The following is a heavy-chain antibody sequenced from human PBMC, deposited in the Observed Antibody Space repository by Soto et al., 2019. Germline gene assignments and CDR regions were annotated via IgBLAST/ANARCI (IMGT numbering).Heavy chain of an antibody. Sequence: EVQLVESGGGLVQPGGSLRLSCAASGFTFSRYWMSWVRQAPGKGLEWVANIKQDGSEKYYVDSVKGRFTISRDNAKNSLYLQMNSLRAEDTAVYYCVGYGDYLKYYFDYWGQGTLLTVSS. CDR2: IKQDGSEK. CDR1: GFTFSRYW. J-gene: IGHJ4*02. D-gene: IGHD4-17*01. CDR3: VGYGDYLKYYFDY. V-gene: IGHV3-7*01.